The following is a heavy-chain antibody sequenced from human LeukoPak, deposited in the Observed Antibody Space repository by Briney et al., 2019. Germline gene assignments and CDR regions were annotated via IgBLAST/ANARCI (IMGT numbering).Heavy chain of an antibody. CDR3: ARGPTISETGYFDY. D-gene: IGHD1-1*01. J-gene: IGHJ4*03. CDR1: GGSFITYY. CDR2: INHRGDT. Sequence: SETLSLTCAVYGGSFITYYWSWIRQSPGKGLEWIAEINHRGDTNYNPSVKSRVTISVDTSKNQFSLKITSLTAADTAVYYCARGPTISETGYFDYWGQGTLVTVSS. V-gene: IGHV4-34*01.